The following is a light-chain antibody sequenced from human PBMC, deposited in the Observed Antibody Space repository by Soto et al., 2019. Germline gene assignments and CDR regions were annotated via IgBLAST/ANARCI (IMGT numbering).Light chain of an antibody. V-gene: IGKV3-15*01. Sequence: EIVMTQSPATLSVSPGERVTLSCRASESLSTYLAWYQQKPGQAPRLLIYGASTKATGIPVRFSGSGSATDFTLTISSLQSEDFAVYYCQSYNDWPVTFGQGTKLEI. CDR2: GAS. CDR1: ESLSTY. J-gene: IGKJ2*01. CDR3: QSYNDWPVT.